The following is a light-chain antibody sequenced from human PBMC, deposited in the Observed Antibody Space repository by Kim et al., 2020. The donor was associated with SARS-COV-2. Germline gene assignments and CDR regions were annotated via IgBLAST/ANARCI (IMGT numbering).Light chain of an antibody. CDR2: TSY. J-gene: IGLJ2*01. Sequence: GQRVTISGSRSNSNTRYNTLVCHQHLAAAPPKLLFYTSYRRPSGVPDLFACSKSGTSASLTISGLQSEDDAYYYCAAYNSIRDVVIFGGGTQLTVL. CDR3: AAYNSIRDVVI. CDR1: NSNTRYNT. V-gene: IGLV1-44*01.